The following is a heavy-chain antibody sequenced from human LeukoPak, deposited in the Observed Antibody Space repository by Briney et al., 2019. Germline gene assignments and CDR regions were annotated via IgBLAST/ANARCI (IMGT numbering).Heavy chain of an antibody. Sequence: ASVEVSCKASGYTFTSYDINWVRQATGQGLEWMGWMNPNSGNTGYAQKFQGRVTITRNTSISTAYMELSSLRSEDTAVYYCARSSGWYLRSQSANAFDIWGQGTMVTVSS. CDR1: GYTFTSYD. V-gene: IGHV1-8*03. CDR2: MNPNSGNT. D-gene: IGHD6-19*01. J-gene: IGHJ3*02. CDR3: ARSSGWYLRSQSANAFDI.